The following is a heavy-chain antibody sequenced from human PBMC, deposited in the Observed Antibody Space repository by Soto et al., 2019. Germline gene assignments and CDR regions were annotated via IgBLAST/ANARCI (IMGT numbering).Heavy chain of an antibody. Sequence: GGSLRLSCAASGFTFSNAWMSWVRQAPGKGLEWVGRIKSKTDGGTTDYAAPVKGRFTISRDDSKNTLYLQMNSLKTEDTAVYYCTTLGEPYYDILTLTRFDPWGQGTLVTVSS. CDR3: TTLGEPYYDILTLTRFDP. J-gene: IGHJ5*02. CDR2: IKSKTDGGTT. CDR1: GFTFSNAW. V-gene: IGHV3-15*01. D-gene: IGHD3-9*01.